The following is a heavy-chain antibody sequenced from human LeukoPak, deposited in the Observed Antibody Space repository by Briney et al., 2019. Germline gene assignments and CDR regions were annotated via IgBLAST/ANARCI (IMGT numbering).Heavy chain of an antibody. V-gene: IGHV3-30-3*01. CDR1: GFTFSNYS. Sequence: GGSLRLSCAASGFTFSNYSLLWVRQAPGRGLEWVAVISFEGSNQYYADSVKGRFTISRDNSKNTLYLQMSSLRAEDTAVYYCARCAWLVPLGMDVWGQGTTVTVSS. J-gene: IGHJ6*02. D-gene: IGHD6-19*01. CDR3: ARCAWLVPLGMDV. CDR2: ISFEGSNQ.